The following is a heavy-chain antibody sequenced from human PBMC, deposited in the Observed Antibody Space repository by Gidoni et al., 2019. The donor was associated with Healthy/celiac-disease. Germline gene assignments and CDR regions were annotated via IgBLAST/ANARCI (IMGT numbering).Heavy chain of an antibody. D-gene: IGHD6-13*01. J-gene: IGHJ4*02. Sequence: QVQLQESGPGLVKPSQTLSLTCTVSGGSISSGGYYWSWIRQHPGKGLEWIGYIYYRGSTYYNPSLKSRVTISVATSKHQFSLKLSSVTAADTAEYYCARTAAGALFDYWGQGTLVTVSS. CDR2: IYYRGST. CDR3: ARTAAGALFDY. CDR1: GGSISSGGYY. V-gene: IGHV4-31*03.